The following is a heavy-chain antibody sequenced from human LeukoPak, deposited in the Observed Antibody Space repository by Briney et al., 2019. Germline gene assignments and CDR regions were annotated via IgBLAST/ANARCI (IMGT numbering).Heavy chain of an antibody. J-gene: IGHJ5*02. CDR3: AKGTIRGVLQDWFDP. CDR2: ISGSGGST. CDR1: GFTFSSYA. D-gene: IGHD3-10*01. V-gene: IGHV3-23*01. Sequence: GGSLRLSCAASGFTFSSYAKRWVRQAPGKGLEWVSAISGSGGSTYYADSVKGRCTISRDNSKHTLYPQMNSLRAEDTAVYYCAKGTIRGVLQDWFDPWGQGTLVTVSS.